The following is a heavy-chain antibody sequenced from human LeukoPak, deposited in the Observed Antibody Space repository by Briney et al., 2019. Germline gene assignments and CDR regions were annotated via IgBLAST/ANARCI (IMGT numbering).Heavy chain of an antibody. Sequence: GRSLRLSCAASGFTFSSYGMHWVRQAPGKGLECVAVIWYDGSNKYYADSVKGRFTISRDNSKNTLYLQMNSLRAEDTAVYYCAKDLAMVRGVALDYWGQGTLVTVSS. D-gene: IGHD3-10*01. CDR1: GFTFSSYG. CDR3: AKDLAMVRGVALDY. CDR2: IWYDGSNK. V-gene: IGHV3-33*06. J-gene: IGHJ4*02.